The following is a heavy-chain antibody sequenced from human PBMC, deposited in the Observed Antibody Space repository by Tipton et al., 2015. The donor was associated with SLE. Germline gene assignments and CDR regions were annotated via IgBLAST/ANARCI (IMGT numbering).Heavy chain of an antibody. CDR3: ARDPLRDYGGQTAPES. Sequence: LRLSCTVSGYSISRGYYWGWIRQPPGGGLEWLGSVYPGGTAYYNPSLKSRVTVSVDTAKNQFSLKLPSVTAADTAVYYCARDPLRDYGGQTAPESWGQGTLVTVSS. D-gene: IGHD4-23*01. J-gene: IGHJ5*02. V-gene: IGHV4-38-2*02. CDR1: GYSISRGYY. CDR2: VYPGGTA.